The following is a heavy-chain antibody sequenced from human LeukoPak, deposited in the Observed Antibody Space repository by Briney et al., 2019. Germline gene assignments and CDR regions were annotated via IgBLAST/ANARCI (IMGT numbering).Heavy chain of an antibody. D-gene: IGHD1-1*01. J-gene: IGHJ4*02. CDR1: GFTFDDYA. CDR3: AKGYSKDYDY. CDR2: ISWNSGSI. V-gene: IGHV3-9*01. Sequence: PGGSLRLSCAASGFTFDDYAMHWVRQAPGKGLEWVSGISWNSGSIGYADSVKGRFTISGDNAKNSLYLQMNSLRAEDTALYYCAKGYSKDYDYWGQGTLVTVSS.